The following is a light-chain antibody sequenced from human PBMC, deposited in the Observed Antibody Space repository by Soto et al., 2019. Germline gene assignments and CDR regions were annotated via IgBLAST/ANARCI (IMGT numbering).Light chain of an antibody. CDR2: DAF. CDR3: QQYNSYSLT. Sequence: DIQLTQTPSTLSASIGDRVTITCRASQSLSGWLAWYQQTPGKAPKLLISDAFRLESGVPSRFRGSASGTEFSLTISSLQPGDSATYYCQQYNSYSLTFGGGTKVEI. J-gene: IGKJ4*01. V-gene: IGKV1-5*01. CDR1: QSLSGW.